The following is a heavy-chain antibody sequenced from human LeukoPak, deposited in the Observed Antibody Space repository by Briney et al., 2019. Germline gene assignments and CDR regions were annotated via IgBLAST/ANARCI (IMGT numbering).Heavy chain of an antibody. CDR1: GGSISSSSYY. J-gene: IGHJ4*02. D-gene: IGHD2/OR15-2a*01. Sequence: SETLSLTCTVSGGSISSSSYYWGWIRQPPGKGLEWLGSIYYSGSTYYNPSLKSRVTISVDTSKNQFSLKLSSVTAADTAVYYWANSTPSISLDYWGQGTLVTVSS. V-gene: IGHV4-39*01. CDR3: ANSTPSISLDY. CDR2: IYYSGST.